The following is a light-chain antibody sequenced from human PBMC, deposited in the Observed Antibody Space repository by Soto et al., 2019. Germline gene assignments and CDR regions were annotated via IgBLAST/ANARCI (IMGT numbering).Light chain of an antibody. J-gene: IGKJ1*01. CDR2: KAS. Sequence: DIQMTQSPSTLSASVGDRVTLTCRASQSINSWLAWYQQKPGKAPNLLIYKASSLESGVPSRFSGSGSGTEFTLTISSLQPDDFATYYCQQYNSYPWTFGQGTKVEI. CDR3: QQYNSYPWT. V-gene: IGKV1-5*03. CDR1: QSINSW.